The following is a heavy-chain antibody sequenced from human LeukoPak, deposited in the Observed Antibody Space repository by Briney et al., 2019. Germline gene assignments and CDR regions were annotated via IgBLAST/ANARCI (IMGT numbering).Heavy chain of an antibody. CDR2: IYHSGST. D-gene: IGHD3-22*01. CDR1: GGSISSSNW. V-gene: IGHV4-4*02. Sequence: SETLSLTCAVSGGSISSSNWWSWIRQPPGKGLEWIGEIYHSGSTNYNPSLKSRVTISVDKSKTQFSLKLSSVTAADTAVYYCARAGGGYSFDYWGQGTLVTVSS. CDR3: ARAGGGYSFDY. J-gene: IGHJ4*02.